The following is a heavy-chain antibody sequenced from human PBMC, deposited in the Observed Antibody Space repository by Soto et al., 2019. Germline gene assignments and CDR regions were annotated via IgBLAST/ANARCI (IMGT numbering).Heavy chain of an antibody. V-gene: IGHV4-4*07. J-gene: IGHJ6*02. CDR2: IYTSGST. D-gene: IGHD1-7*01. Sequence: SETLSLTCTVSGGSISSYYWSWIRQPAGKGLEWIGRIYTSGSTNYNPSLKSRVTMSVDTSKNQLSLKLSSVTAADTAVYYCARDQQPQTGTYYGMDVWGQGTTVTVSS. CDR3: ARDQQPQTGTYYGMDV. CDR1: GGSISSYY.